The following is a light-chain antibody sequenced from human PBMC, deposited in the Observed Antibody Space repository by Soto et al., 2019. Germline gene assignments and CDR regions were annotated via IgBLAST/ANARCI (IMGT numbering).Light chain of an antibody. Sequence: EIVMTQSPATLSVSPGERATRSCRASQSVSSNLAWYQQKVGQAPRLXXFGASTRATDIPARFSGIVSGTEFTLTISSLQSEDVAVYYCQQYNNWPPITFGQGTRLEIK. CDR3: QQYNNWPPIT. J-gene: IGKJ5*01. CDR2: GAS. CDR1: QSVSSN. V-gene: IGKV3-15*01.